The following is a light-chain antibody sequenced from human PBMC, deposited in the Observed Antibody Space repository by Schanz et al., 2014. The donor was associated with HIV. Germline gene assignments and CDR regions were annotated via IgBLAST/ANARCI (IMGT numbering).Light chain of an antibody. CDR3: SSYAGSNVA. CDR1: SSNIGAGYD. Sequence: QSVLTQPPSVSGAPGQRVTISCTGSSSNIGAGYDVHWYQQVPGAAPKLLIYANSNRPSGVPDRFSGSKSGTSASLAITGLQAEDEADYYCSSYAGSNVAFGGGTKVTVL. V-gene: IGLV1-40*01. J-gene: IGLJ2*01. CDR2: ANS.